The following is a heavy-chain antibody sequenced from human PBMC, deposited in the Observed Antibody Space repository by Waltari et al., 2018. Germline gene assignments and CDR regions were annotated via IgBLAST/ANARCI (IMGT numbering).Heavy chain of an antibody. CDR2: FVPVFGRA. Sequence: QVQLVQSGAEVTKPGASVTVSCQASGGALYCHSFTWVRQAPGQGLEWIAGFVPVFGRADYAQKFQGRVTITRDEFTSTATGYMELTSLTSEDTAMYYCARGEASQPLDSWGQGTLVIVSS. D-gene: IGHD2-2*01. V-gene: IGHV1-69*05. J-gene: IGHJ4*02. CDR3: ARGEASQPLDS. CDR1: GGALYCHS.